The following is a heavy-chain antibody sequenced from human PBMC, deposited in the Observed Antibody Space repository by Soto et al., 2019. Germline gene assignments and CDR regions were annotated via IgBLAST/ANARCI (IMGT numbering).Heavy chain of an antibody. CDR3: ARALKPVVITLGY. D-gene: IGHD3-22*01. CDR2: IYYSGSA. J-gene: IGHJ4*02. CDR1: GVSISSSNYY. V-gene: IGHV4-39*01. Sequence: SETLSLTCTVSGVSISSSNYYWGWIRQPPGKGLEWIGSIYYSGSAYYNPSLKSRVTISVDTSKNQFSLRLSSVTAADTAVYYCARALKPVVITLGYWGQGTLVTVSS.